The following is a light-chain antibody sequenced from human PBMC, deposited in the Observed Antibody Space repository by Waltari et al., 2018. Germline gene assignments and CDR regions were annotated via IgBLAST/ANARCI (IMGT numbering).Light chain of an antibody. J-gene: IGKJ4*01. CDR2: WTS. V-gene: IGKV4-1*01. CDR1: QSVLYSSNNKNY. CDR3: QQYYSTPLT. Sequence: DIVMTQSPDSLAVSLGERATINRKSSQSVLYSSNNKNYLAWYQQKPGQPPTLLIYWTSTRESGVPDRFSGSGSGTDFTLTISSLQAEDVAVYYCQQYYSTPLTFGGGTKVEIK.